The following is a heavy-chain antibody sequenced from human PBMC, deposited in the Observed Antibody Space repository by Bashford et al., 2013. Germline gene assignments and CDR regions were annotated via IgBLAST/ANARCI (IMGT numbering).Heavy chain of an antibody. J-gene: IGHJ6*02. Sequence: WVRQAPGQGLEWMGRIIPILGIANYAQKFQGRVTITADKSTSTAYMELSSLRSEDTAVYYCARVIVVVPAAISDYYYYGMDVWGQGTTVTVSS. CDR2: IIPILGIA. D-gene: IGHD2-2*02. V-gene: IGHV1-69*04. CDR3: ARVIVVVPAAISDYYYYGMDV.